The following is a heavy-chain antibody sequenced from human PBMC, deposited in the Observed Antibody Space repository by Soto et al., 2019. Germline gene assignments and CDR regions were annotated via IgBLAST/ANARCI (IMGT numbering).Heavy chain of an antibody. CDR2: ISGGGGST. Sequence: EVQLLESGGGLVQPGGSLRLSCAASGFTFSSYVMSWVRQAPGKGLEWVSGISGGGGSTYYADSVKGRFTISRDNSKNTLYLQMNSLRAEDTAVYYCAKDSSAGNAFHIWGQGTMVTVSS. J-gene: IGHJ3*02. V-gene: IGHV3-23*01. CDR1: GFTFSSYV. D-gene: IGHD3-22*01. CDR3: AKDSSAGNAFHI.